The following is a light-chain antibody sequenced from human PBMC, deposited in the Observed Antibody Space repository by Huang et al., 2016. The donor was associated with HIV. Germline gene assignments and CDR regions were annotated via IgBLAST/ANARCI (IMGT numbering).Light chain of an antibody. CDR1: QSVDDN. J-gene: IGKJ5*01. CDR3: QQYKSWFT. Sequence: EIVMTQSPATLSVSPGKRVTLACRASQSVDDNLAWYQQKPGQAPRLLVYGASTRATGVPVRFSGSGSVTEFTLTITSLQSEDSASYYCQQYKSWFTFGQGTRLEIK. V-gene: IGKV3-15*01. CDR2: GAS.